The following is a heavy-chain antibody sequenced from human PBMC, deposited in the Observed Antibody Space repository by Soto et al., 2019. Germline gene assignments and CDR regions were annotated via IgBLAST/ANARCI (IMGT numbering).Heavy chain of an antibody. Sequence: VKVSCKASGYTFTSYDINWVRQATGQGLEWMGWMNPNSGNTGYAQNFQGRVTMTRNTSISTAYMELSSLRAEDTAVYYCAKDGIRLRDYGYYYYMDVWGKGTTVTVSS. CDR2: MNPNSGNT. CDR3: AKDGIRLRDYGYYYYMDV. D-gene: IGHD4-17*01. CDR1: GYTFTSYD. J-gene: IGHJ6*03. V-gene: IGHV1-8*01.